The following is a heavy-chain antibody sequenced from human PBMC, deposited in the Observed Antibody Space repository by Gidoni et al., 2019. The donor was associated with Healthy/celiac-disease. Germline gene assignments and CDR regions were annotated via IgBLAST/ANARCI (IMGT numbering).Heavy chain of an antibody. CDR1: GGSFSGYY. J-gene: IGHJ3*02. CDR2: INHSGST. D-gene: IGHD2-2*01. V-gene: IGHV4-34*01. Sequence: QVQLQQWGAGLLKPSETLSLTCAVYGGSFSGYYWSWIRQPPGKGLEWIGEINHSGSTNSNPSLKSRVTISVDTSKNQFSLKLSSVTAADTAVYYCARGTRMWDIVVVPAAIDAFDIWGQGTMVTVSS. CDR3: ARGTRMWDIVVVPAAIDAFDI.